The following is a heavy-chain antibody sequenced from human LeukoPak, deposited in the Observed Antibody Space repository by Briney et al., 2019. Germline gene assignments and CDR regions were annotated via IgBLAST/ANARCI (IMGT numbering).Heavy chain of an antibody. CDR2: INTDASRT. CDR1: GFTFSNFW. Sequence: QTGGSLRLSCAASGFTFSNFWMHWVRQAPGKGLVWVSRINTDASRTTYADSVEGRFTISRDNAKNTLYLQMNSLRAEDTAVYYCARVVTGNWHFDLWGRGTLVTVSS. D-gene: IGHD3-10*01. V-gene: IGHV3-74*01. CDR3: ARVVTGNWHFDL. J-gene: IGHJ2*01.